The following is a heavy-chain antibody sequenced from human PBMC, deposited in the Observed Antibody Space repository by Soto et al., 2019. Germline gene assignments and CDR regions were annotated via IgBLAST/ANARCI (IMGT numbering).Heavy chain of an antibody. CDR3: AREPEKPLYDFWSGYYYYYGMDV. Sequence: HPGGSLRHSCAASGFTFSSYGMHWVRQAPGKGLEWVAVIWYDGSNKYYADSVKGRFTISRDNSKNTLYLQMNSLRAEDTAVYYCAREPEKPLYDFWSGYYYYYGMDVWGQGTTVTVSS. CDR1: GFTFSSYG. D-gene: IGHD3-3*01. V-gene: IGHV3-33*01. CDR2: IWYDGSNK. J-gene: IGHJ6*02.